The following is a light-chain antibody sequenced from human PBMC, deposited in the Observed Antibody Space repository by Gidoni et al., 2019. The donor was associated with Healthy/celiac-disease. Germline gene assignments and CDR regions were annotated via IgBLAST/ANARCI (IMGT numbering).Light chain of an antibody. V-gene: IGKV3-11*01. CDR1: QSVSSY. CDR2: DAS. CDR3: QQRSNWPPLT. Sequence: ESVLTQSPATLSLSPGARATLSCRASQSVSSYLAWYQQKPGQAPRLLIYDASNRATGIPAGFSGSGSGTDFTLTIRSLEPEDFAVYYCQQRSNWPPLTFGGGTKVEIK. J-gene: IGKJ4*01.